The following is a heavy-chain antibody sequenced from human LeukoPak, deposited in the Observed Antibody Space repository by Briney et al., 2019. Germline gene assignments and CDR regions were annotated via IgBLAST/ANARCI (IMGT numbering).Heavy chain of an antibody. CDR3: ARARNYDFWSQNYYYYYMDV. CDR2: IYTSGST. D-gene: IGHD3-3*01. V-gene: IGHV4-4*07. J-gene: IGHJ6*03. CDR1: GGSISTYY. Sequence: SETLSLTCTVSGGSISTYYWNWIRQPAGKGLEWIGRIYTSGSTNYNPSLKSRVTISVDTSKNQFSLKLTSVTAADTAVYYCARARNYDFWSQNYYYYYMDVWGKGTTVTVSS.